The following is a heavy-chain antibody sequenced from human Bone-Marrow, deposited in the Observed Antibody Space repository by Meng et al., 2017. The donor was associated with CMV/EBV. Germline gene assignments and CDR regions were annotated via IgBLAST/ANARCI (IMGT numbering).Heavy chain of an antibody. CDR3: AKDQGSYWTYYYYYGMDV. J-gene: IGHJ6*02. CDR2: INSDGSST. D-gene: IGHD3/OR15-3a*01. CDR1: GFTFSSYW. Sequence: GGSLRLSCAASGFTFSSYWMHWVRQAPGKGLVWVSRINSDGSSTSYADSVKGRFTISRDNAKNTLYLQMNSLRAEDTAVYYCAKDQGSYWTYYYYYGMDVWGQGTTVTVSS. V-gene: IGHV3-74*01.